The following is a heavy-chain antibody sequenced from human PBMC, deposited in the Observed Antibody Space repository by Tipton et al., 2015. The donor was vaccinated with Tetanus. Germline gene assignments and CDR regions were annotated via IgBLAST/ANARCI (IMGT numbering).Heavy chain of an antibody. V-gene: IGHV1-69*06. D-gene: IGHD2-15*01. CDR3: ASAWRLDCSGGSCPVAFDI. Sequence: QLVQSGPEVKKPGSSVKVSYKASGGTFSSYAISWVRQAPGQGLEWMGGIIPIFGTANYAQKFQGRVTITADKSTSTAYMELSSLRSEDTAVYYCASAWRLDCSGGSCPVAFDIWGQGTMVTVSS. CDR1: GGTFSSYA. CDR2: IIPIFGTA. J-gene: IGHJ3*02.